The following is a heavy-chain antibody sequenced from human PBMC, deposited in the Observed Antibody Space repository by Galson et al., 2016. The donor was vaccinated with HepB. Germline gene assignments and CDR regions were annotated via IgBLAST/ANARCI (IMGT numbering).Heavy chain of an antibody. V-gene: IGHV4-39*01. J-gene: IGHJ3*02. CDR3: ARHLLSSGWWDDAFDI. Sequence: PSLKSRVTIFVDTSKNQFSLNLSSVTAADTALYYCARHLLSSGWWDDAFDIWGQGTMVTVSS. D-gene: IGHD6-19*01.